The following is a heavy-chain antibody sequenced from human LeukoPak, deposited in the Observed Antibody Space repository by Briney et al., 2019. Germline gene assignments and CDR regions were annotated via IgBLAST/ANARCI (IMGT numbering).Heavy chain of an antibody. J-gene: IGHJ4*02. CDR1: GYSISSGYY. D-gene: IGHD5-18*01. Sequence: KTSETLSLTCTVSGYSISSGYYWGWIRQPPGKGLEWIGSIHHSGSTYYNPSLKSRVTISVDTSNNQISLKLSSVTAADTAVYYCARGVDTTMVMTVWFWGQGTLVTVSS. CDR3: ARGVDTTMVMTVWF. CDR2: IHHSGST. V-gene: IGHV4-38-2*02.